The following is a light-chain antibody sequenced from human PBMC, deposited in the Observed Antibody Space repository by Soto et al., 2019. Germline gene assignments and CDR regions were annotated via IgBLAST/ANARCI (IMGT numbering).Light chain of an antibody. J-gene: IGKJ1*01. CDR3: EQYGSSPRT. CDR1: QSVSSNY. V-gene: IGKV3-20*01. CDR2: GIS. Sequence: EIVLTQSPGTLSLSPGERATLSCRASQSVSSNYFAWYQQKPGQAPRLLIYGISSRATGIQDRFSGSGSGTDFPLTIRRLEPEDFAVYYCEQYGSSPRTVGQGTKVDIK.